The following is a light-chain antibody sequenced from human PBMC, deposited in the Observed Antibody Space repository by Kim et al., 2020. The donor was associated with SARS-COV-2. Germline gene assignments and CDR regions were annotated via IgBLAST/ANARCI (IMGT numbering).Light chain of an antibody. CDR2: GAS. Sequence: APGERATLSCRASQSVSSNDSAWYQQKPGQAPRLLIYGASSRATGIPDRFSGSGSGTDFTLTITRLEPEDFAVYYCQQYSSSPATFGQGTKVDIK. V-gene: IGKV3-20*01. CDR3: QQYSSSPAT. J-gene: IGKJ1*01. CDR1: QSVSSND.